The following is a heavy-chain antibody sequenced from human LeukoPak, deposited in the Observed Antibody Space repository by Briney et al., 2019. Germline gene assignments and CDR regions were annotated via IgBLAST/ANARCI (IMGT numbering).Heavy chain of an antibody. V-gene: IGHV3-30*02. Sequence: GGSLRLSCAASGFTFSSYGMHWVRQAPGKGLEWVAFIRYDGSNKYYADSVKGRFTISRDNSKNTLYLQMNSLRAEDTAVYYCAKDGNPLSRPNWFDPWGQGTLVTVSS. J-gene: IGHJ5*02. CDR1: GFTFSSYG. CDR2: IRYDGSNK. CDR3: AKDGNPLSRPNWFDP. D-gene: IGHD4-23*01.